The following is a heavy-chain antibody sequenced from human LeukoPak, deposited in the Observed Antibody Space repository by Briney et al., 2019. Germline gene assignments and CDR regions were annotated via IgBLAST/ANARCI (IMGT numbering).Heavy chain of an antibody. CDR1: GYTFTGYY. J-gene: IGHJ4*02. Sequence: ASVKVSCKASGYTFTGYYMHWVRQAPGQGLEWMGWINPNSGGTNYAQKFQGWVTMTRDTSISTAYMELSRLRSDDTAVYYCARDLVDTATPYYFDYWGQGTLVTVSS. CDR3: ARDLVDTATPYYFDY. V-gene: IGHV1-2*04. CDR2: INPNSGGT. D-gene: IGHD5-18*01.